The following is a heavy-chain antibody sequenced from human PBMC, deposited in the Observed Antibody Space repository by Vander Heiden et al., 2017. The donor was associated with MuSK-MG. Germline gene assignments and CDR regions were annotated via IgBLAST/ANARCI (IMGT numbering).Heavy chain of an antibody. CDR1: GFPFSSYG. J-gene: IGHJ4*02. CDR2: IRYDGSNK. D-gene: IGHD6-19*01. Sequence: QVQLVESGGGVVQPGGSLRLSCAASGFPFSSYGMHWVRQAPGKGLEWVAFIRYDGSNKYYADSVKGRFTISRDNSKNTLYLQMNSLRAEDTAVYYCAKPYSSGWYGNNYFDYWGQGTLVTVSS. CDR3: AKPYSSGWYGNNYFDY. V-gene: IGHV3-30*02.